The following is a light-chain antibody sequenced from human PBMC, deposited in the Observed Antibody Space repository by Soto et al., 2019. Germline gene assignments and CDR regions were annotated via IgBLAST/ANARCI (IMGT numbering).Light chain of an antibody. CDR1: QSVRNNY. CDR2: AAS. J-gene: IGKJ1*01. CDR3: QQYGSAPEM. V-gene: IGKV3-20*01. Sequence: EIVLTQSPGTLSLSPGERATLSCRASQSVRNNYVAWYQQKPGQAPRLLIYAASSRATGIPDRISGSGSGTDFTLTISRLEPEDFVVYYCQQYGSAPEMFGQGTKVEL.